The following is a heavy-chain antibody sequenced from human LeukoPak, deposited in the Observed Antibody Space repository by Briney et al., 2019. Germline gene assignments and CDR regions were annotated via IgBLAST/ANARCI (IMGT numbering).Heavy chain of an antibody. CDR2: IIPIFGTA. CDR1: GGTFSSYA. Sequence: SVKVSCKASGGTFSSYAISWVRQAPGQGLEWMGGIIPIFGTANYAQKFQGRVTITTDESTSTAHMELSSLRSEDTAVYYCATTGSGWSSRGYNWFDPWGQGTLVTVSS. CDR3: ATTGSGWSSRGYNWFDP. D-gene: IGHD6-19*01. V-gene: IGHV1-69*05. J-gene: IGHJ5*02.